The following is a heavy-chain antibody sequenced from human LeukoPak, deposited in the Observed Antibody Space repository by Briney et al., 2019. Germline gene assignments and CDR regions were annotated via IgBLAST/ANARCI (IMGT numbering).Heavy chain of an antibody. CDR1: GYSFTSYW. CDR3: ARGVEQWLGLKGGYYYGMDV. Sequence: GESLKISCKGSGYSFTSYWIGWVRQMPGKGLEWMGIIYPGGSDTRYSPSFQGQVTISADKSISTAYLQWSSLKASDTAMYYCARGVEQWLGLKGGYYYGMDVWGQGTTVTVSS. D-gene: IGHD6-19*01. CDR2: IYPGGSDT. J-gene: IGHJ6*02. V-gene: IGHV5-51*01.